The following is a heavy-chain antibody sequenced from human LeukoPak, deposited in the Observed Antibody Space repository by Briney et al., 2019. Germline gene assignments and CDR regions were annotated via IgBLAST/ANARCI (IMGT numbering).Heavy chain of an antibody. Sequence: ASVKVSCKASGYIXTRYGVSWVRQAPGQGLEWMGWISCDNGNTGYAQKFQGRVTVTADASTSTAYMELRSLKSDDTAVYYCARDLEAGIGYGDYWGQGTLVTVSS. CDR3: ARDLEAGIGYGDY. CDR2: ISCDNGNT. D-gene: IGHD1-1*01. V-gene: IGHV1-18*01. CDR1: GYIXTRYG. J-gene: IGHJ4*02.